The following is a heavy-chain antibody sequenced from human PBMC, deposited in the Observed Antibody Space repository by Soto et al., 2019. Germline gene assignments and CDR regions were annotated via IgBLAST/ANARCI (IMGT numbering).Heavy chain of an antibody. D-gene: IGHD1-26*01. V-gene: IGHV1-24*01. CDR3: ATDRWEVGATGYYYYGMDV. CDR1: GYTLTELS. J-gene: IGHJ6*02. CDR2: FDPEDGET. Sequence: ASVKVSCKVSGYTLTELSMHWVRQAPGKGLEWMGGFDPEDGETIYAQKFQGRVTMTEDTSTDTAYMELSSLRSEDTAVYYCATDRWEVGATGYYYYGMDVWGQGTTVTVSS.